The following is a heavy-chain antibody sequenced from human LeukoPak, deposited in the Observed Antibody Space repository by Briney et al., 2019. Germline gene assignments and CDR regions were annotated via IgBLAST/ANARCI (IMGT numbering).Heavy chain of an antibody. D-gene: IGHD3-10*01. CDR3: AKAAVAPQGSGGYFALFDL. Sequence: PGGSLRLSCTASGFTFGSYSMNWVRQAPGKGLEWVSSISSSGDFIYYADSVKGRFTISRDNAQTSLSLQMDSLRAEDTALYYCAKAAVAPQGSGGYFALFDLWGQGTLVTVSS. CDR2: ISSSGDFI. J-gene: IGHJ4*02. CDR1: GFTFGSYS. V-gene: IGHV3-21*01.